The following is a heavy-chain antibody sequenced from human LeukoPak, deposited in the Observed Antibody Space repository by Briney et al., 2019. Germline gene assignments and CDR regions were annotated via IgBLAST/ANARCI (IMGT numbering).Heavy chain of an antibody. D-gene: IGHD4-23*01. J-gene: IGHJ3*02. CDR2: INSDGSST. V-gene: IGHV3-74*01. Sequence: GGSLRLSCAASGFTFDDYAMHWVRQGPGKGLVWVSRINSDGSSTNYADSVKGQFTISRDNAKNTLYLQMNSLRAEDTAVYYCAREASPSGGRVGAFDIWGQGTMVTVSS. CDR3: AREASPSGGRVGAFDI. CDR1: GFTFDDYA.